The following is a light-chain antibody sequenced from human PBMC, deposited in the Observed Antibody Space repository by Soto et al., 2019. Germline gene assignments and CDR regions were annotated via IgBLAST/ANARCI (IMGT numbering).Light chain of an antibody. CDR2: RIS. CDR3: QQYATSSPMYT. V-gene: IGKV3-20*01. CDR1: QSVTSGY. J-gene: IGKJ2*01. Sequence: EIVLTQSPGTLSLSPGERATLSCRASQSVTSGYLGWYQQKPGQAPRLLISRISNRATGISDRFSGSGSGRDFTLTISSLEPEDSAVYYCQQYATSSPMYTFGQGTKVEIK.